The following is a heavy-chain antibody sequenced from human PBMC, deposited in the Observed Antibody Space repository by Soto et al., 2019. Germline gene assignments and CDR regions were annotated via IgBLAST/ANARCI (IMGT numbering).Heavy chain of an antibody. CDR3: ARLGDVDTAMVQESYYYYGMDV. J-gene: IGHJ6*02. V-gene: IGHV5-51*01. CDR2: IYPGDSDT. D-gene: IGHD5-18*01. Sequence: GESLKISCKGSGYSFTSYWIGWVRQMPGKGLEWMGIIYPGDSDTRYSPSFPGQVTISADKSISTAYLQWSSLKASDTAMYYCARLGDVDTAMVQESYYYYGMDVWGQGTTVTVSS. CDR1: GYSFTSYW.